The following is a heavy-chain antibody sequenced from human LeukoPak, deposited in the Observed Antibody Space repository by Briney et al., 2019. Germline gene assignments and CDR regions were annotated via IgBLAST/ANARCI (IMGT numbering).Heavy chain of an antibody. D-gene: IGHD6-19*01. CDR2: ISWNSGSI. J-gene: IGHJ2*01. CDR1: GFTFDDYA. Sequence: GGSLRLSCAASGFTFDDYAMHWVRQATGKGLEWVSGISWNSGSIGYADSVKGRFTISRDNAKNSLYLQMNGLRAEDTALYYCAKDIAVAGMTFWYFDLWGRGTLVTVSS. CDR3: AKDIAVAGMTFWYFDL. V-gene: IGHV3-9*01.